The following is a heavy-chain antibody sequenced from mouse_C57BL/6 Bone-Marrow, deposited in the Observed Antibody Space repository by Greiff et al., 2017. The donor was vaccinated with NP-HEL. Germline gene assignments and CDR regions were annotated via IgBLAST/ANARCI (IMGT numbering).Heavy chain of an antibody. J-gene: IGHJ3*01. Sequence: DVKLVESGGGLVQPGGSLKLSCAASGFTFSDYYMYWVRQTPEKRLEWVAYISNGGGSTYYPHTVKGRFTFSRDNAKNALYLQMGRLKSEDTAMYYCARHEPYGSSPWFAYWGQGTLVTVSA. CDR3: ARHEPYGSSPWFAY. CDR1: GFTFSDYY. D-gene: IGHD1-1*01. CDR2: ISNGGGST. V-gene: IGHV5-12*01.